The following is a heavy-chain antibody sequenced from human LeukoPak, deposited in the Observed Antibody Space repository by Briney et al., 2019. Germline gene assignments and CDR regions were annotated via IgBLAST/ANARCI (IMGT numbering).Heavy chain of an antibody. CDR1: GDSISSGDYY. CDR2: ISSSGST. Sequence: SETLSLTCTVSGDSISSGDYYWSWIRQPAGKELKWIGRISSSGSTNYNPSLKSRVTISVDTSKNQFSLKLSSVTAADTAVYFCARGPYSYDSSGAFDIWGQGTMVTVSS. CDR3: ARGPYSYDSSGAFDI. D-gene: IGHD3-22*01. J-gene: IGHJ3*02. V-gene: IGHV4-61*02.